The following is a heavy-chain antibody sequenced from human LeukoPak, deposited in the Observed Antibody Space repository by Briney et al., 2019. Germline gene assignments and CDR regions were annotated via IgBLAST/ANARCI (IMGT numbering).Heavy chain of an antibody. CDR3: AIDAPMVTGTRNWFDP. D-gene: IGHD1-7*01. V-gene: IGHV4-39*07. Sequence: SETLSLTCTVSGGSISGSSYYWGWIPQPPGKGLEWIGSIYYSGSTYYNPSLKSRVTISVDTSKNQFSLKLSSVTAADTAVYYCAIDAPMVTGTRNWFDPWGQGTLVTVSS. CDR1: GGSISGSSYY. CDR2: IYYSGST. J-gene: IGHJ5*02.